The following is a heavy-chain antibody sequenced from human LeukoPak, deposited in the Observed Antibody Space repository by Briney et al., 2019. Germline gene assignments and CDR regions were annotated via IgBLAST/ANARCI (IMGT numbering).Heavy chain of an antibody. CDR2: IYYSGST. CDR3: ARGGDIVVVPAAHPYFDY. CDR1: GGSISSYY. V-gene: IGHV4-59*01. J-gene: IGHJ4*02. Sequence: SETLSLTCTVSGGSISSYYWSWIRQPPGKGLEWIGYIYYSGSTNYNPSLKSRVTISVETSKNQFSLKLSSVTAADTAVYYCARGGDIVVVPAAHPYFDYWGQGTLVTVSS. D-gene: IGHD2-2*01.